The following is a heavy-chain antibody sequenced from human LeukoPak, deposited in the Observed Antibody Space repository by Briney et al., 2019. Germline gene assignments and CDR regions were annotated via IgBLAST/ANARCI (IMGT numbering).Heavy chain of an antibody. J-gene: IGHJ1*01. D-gene: IGHD4-17*01. Sequence: GGSLRLSCAASGFRFSNHAMSWVRQAPGKGLEWVSSIIGSGGSTNYADSVKGRFTISRDNSKNTLYLQMNDLRAEDTAVYYCAKAYGGYTFAEYFQDWGQGTLVAVSS. CDR1: GFRFSNHA. V-gene: IGHV3-23*01. CDR3: AKAYGGYTFAEYFQD. CDR2: IIGSGGST.